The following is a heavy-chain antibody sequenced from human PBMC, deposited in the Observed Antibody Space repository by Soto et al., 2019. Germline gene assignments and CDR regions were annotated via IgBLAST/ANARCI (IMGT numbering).Heavy chain of an antibody. CDR3: ARGQDGKIDAFYS. D-gene: IGHD2-15*01. CDR1: GGSISSGGYY. J-gene: IGHJ3*02. V-gene: IGHV4-31*03. CDR2: IYYSGST. Sequence: SETMSLTCTVSGGSISSGGYYWSWIRQHPGKGLEWIGYIYYSGSTYYNPSLKSRVTISVDTSKNQFSLKLSSVTAADTAVYYFARGQDGKIDAFYSCGQGTLVIVSS.